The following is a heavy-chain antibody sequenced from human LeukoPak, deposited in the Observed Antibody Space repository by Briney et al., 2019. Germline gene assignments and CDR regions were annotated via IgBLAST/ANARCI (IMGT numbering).Heavy chain of an antibody. J-gene: IGHJ6*02. Sequence: ASVKVSCKASGGTFSSYAISWVRQAPGQGLEWMGGIIPIFGTANYAQKFQGRVTITADESTSTAYMELSSLRSEDTAVYYCARHLDMAAPSGMDVWGQGTTVTVSS. V-gene: IGHV1-69*13. CDR2: IIPIFGTA. CDR1: GGTFSSYA. CDR3: ARHLDMAAPSGMDV. D-gene: IGHD6-13*01.